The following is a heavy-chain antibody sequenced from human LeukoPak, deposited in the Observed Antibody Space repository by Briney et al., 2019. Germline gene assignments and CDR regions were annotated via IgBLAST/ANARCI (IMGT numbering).Heavy chain of an antibody. CDR2: IGSSSSDK. D-gene: IGHD1/OR15-1a*01. V-gene: IGHV3-21*01. CDR3: AKEGTASKPSDLDY. Sequence: NAGGSLRLSCAASGLPFSSYAMTWVRRAPGKGLEWVSSIGSSSSDKSYADSVKGRFTISRDSSKNTVYLQMNSLRAEDTAVYYCAKEGTASKPSDLDYWGQGTLVTVSS. J-gene: IGHJ4*02. CDR1: GLPFSSYA.